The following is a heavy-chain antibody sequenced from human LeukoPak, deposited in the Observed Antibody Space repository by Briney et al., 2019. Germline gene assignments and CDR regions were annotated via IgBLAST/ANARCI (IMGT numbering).Heavy chain of an antibody. J-gene: IGHJ5*02. CDR2: IYTSGST. V-gene: IGHV4-61*02. CDR3: AREKCYDFWSGYRNWFDP. Sequence: SETLSLTCTVSGGSISSGSYYWSWIRQPAGKGLEWIGRIYTSGSTNYNPSLKSRVTISVDTSKNQFSLKLSSVTAADTAVYYCAREKCYDFWSGYRNWFDPWGQGTLVTVSS. CDR1: GGSISSGSYY. D-gene: IGHD3-3*01.